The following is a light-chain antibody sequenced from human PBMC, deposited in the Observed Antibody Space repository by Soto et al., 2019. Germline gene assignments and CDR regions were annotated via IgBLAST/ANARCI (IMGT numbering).Light chain of an antibody. J-gene: IGLJ1*01. CDR2: DVT. CDR3: SSPRSSSFYV. CDR1: SSDIGSYNY. Sequence: QSALTQPASVSGSPGQSITLSCTGTSSDIGSYNYVSWYQQHPGQAPKLMIYDVTNRPSGVSNRFSGSKSGNTASLTISGLQAEDEADYHCSSPRSSSFYVFGTGTKLTVL. V-gene: IGLV2-14*03.